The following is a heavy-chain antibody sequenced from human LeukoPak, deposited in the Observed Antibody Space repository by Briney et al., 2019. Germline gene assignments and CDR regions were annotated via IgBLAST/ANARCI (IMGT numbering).Heavy chain of an antibody. CDR3: ARWEDCGGDCHTLGRNAFDI. D-gene: IGHD2-21*01. CDR1: GYSFTSYW. J-gene: IGHJ3*02. V-gene: IGHV5-51*01. CDR2: IYPGDSDT. Sequence: GESLKISCKGSGYSFTSYWIGWVRQMPGKGLEWMGIIYPGDSDTRYSPSLQGQVTISADKSISTAYLQWSSLKASDTAMYYCARWEDCGGDCHTLGRNAFDIWGQGTMVTVSS.